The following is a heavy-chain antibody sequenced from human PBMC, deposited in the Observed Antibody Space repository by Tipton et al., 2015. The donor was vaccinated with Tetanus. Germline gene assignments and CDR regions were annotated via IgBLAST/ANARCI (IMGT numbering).Heavy chain of an antibody. CDR3: ARESIAVAGIYINWFDP. J-gene: IGHJ5*02. D-gene: IGHD6-19*01. CDR2: IIPIFGTA. V-gene: IGHV1-69*01. Sequence: QSGAEVKKPGSSVKVSCKASGGTFSSYAISWVRQAPGQGLEWMGGIIPIFGTANYAQKFQGRVTITADESTSTAYMELSSLRSEDTAVDYCARESIAVAGIYINWFDPWGQGTLVTVSS. CDR1: GGTFSSYA.